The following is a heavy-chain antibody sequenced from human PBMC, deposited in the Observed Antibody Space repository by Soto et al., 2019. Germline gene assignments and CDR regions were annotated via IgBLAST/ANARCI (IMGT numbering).Heavy chain of an antibody. D-gene: IGHD2-2*01. CDR3: ARELEDIVVVPAAKYGMDV. CDR2: ISAYNGNT. CDR1: GYTFTSYG. J-gene: IGHJ6*02. V-gene: IGHV1-18*01. Sequence: QVQLVQSGAEVKKPGASVKVSCKASGYTFTSYGISWVRQAPGQGLEWMGWISAYNGNTNYAQKLQGRVTMTTDTSTSTAYMELRSLRSDDTAVYYCARELEDIVVVPAAKYGMDVWGQGTTVTVSS.